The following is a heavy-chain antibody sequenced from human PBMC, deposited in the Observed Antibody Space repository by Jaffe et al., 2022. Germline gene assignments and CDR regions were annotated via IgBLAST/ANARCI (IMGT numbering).Heavy chain of an antibody. Sequence: QVQLVQSGAEVKKPGASVKVSCKASGYTFTGYYMHWVRQAPGQGLEWMGWINPNSGGTNYAQKFQGRVTMTRDTSISTAYMELSRLRSDDTAVYYCARGHTMVRGLYYFDYWGQGTLVTVSS. J-gene: IGHJ4*02. CDR1: GYTFTGYY. CDR3: ARGHTMVRGLYYFDY. V-gene: IGHV1-2*02. CDR2: INPNSGGT. D-gene: IGHD3-10*01.